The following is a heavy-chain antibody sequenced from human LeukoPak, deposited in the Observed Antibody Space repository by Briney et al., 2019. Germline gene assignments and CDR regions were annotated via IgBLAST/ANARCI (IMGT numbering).Heavy chain of an antibody. CDR3: ARDKKSGESSEIDY. CDR1: GFTFSNYW. V-gene: IGHV3-74*01. J-gene: IGHJ4*02. CDR2: INRDGSTT. D-gene: IGHD3-10*01. Sequence: GGSLRLSCAASGFTFSNYWVHWVRHAPGKGLMWVSRINRDGSTTRYADSVKGRFTVSRDNAKNTLNLQMNSLRAEDTAVYYCARDKKSGESSEIDYWGQGTLVTVSS.